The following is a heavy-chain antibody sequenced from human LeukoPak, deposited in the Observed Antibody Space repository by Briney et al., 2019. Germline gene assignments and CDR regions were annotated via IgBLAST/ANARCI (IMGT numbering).Heavy chain of an antibody. V-gene: IGHV3-33*08. D-gene: IGHD4-17*01. J-gene: IGHJ4*02. Sequence: PGGSLGLSCAASGFTFSDYYMSWIRQAPGKGLEWLAVIWHDGSNQYYADSVKGRFTISRDNSKNTLYLQMNSLRAEDTAVYYCARDGSDYDLDYWGQGTLVTVSS. CDR3: ARDGSDYDLDY. CDR1: GFTFSDYY. CDR2: IWHDGSNQ.